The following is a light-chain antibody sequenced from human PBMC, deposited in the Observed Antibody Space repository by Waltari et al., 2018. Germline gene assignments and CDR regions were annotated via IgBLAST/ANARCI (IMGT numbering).Light chain of an antibody. CDR2: GAS. Sequence: DIVLTQSPGTLSLSPGERATLSCRASQSVRRNSLAWYQQKPGQAPRLLMYGASSRATGIPDRFSGSGSGTDFTLTISILEPDDFAVYFCQQYGTSPWTFGQGTKVDI. V-gene: IGKV3-20*01. J-gene: IGKJ1*01. CDR1: QSVRRNS. CDR3: QQYGTSPWT.